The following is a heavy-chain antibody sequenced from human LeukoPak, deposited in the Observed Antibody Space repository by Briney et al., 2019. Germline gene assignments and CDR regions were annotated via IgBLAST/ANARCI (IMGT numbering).Heavy chain of an antibody. CDR2: IRYDGSNK. D-gene: IGHD6-13*01. CDR3: AKDQSREQLVPHDAFDI. Sequence: GGSLRLSCAASGFTSSSYGMHWVRQAPGKGLEWVAFIRYDGSNKYYADSVKGRFTISRDNSKNTLYLQMNSLRAEDTAVYYCAKDQSREQLVPHDAFDIWGQGTMVTVSS. J-gene: IGHJ3*02. V-gene: IGHV3-30*02. CDR1: GFTSSSYG.